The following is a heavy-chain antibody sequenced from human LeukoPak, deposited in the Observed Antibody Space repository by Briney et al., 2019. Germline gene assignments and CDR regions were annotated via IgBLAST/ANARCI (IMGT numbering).Heavy chain of an antibody. CDR1: GYTFTGYY. J-gene: IGHJ4*02. V-gene: IGHV1-2*02. Sequence: ASVKVSCKASGYTFTGYYMHWVRQAPGQGLEWMGWINPNSGGTNYAQKFQSRVTMTRDTSISTAYMELSRLRSDDTAVYYCAREYGDTAMVYYFDYWGQGTLVTVSS. CDR2: INPNSGGT. CDR3: AREYGDTAMVYYFDY. D-gene: IGHD5-18*01.